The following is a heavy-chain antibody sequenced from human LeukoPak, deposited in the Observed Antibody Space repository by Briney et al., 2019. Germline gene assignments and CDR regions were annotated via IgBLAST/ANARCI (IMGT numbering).Heavy chain of an antibody. V-gene: IGHV4-4*07. CDR3: ARVSSYYDILTGYYNHWYFDL. Sequence: SETLSLTCTVSGGSISSYYWSWIRQPAGKGLEWIGRIYTSGSTNYNPSLKSRVTMSVDTSKNQFSLKLSSVTAADTAVYYCARVSSYYDILTGYYNHWYFDLWGHGTLVTVSS. CDR2: IYTSGST. J-gene: IGHJ2*01. CDR1: GGSISSYY. D-gene: IGHD3-9*01.